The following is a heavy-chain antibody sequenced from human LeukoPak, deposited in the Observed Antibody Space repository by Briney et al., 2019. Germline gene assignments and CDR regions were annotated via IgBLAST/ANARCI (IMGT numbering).Heavy chain of an antibody. CDR1: GYTFTGYY. V-gene: IGHV1-2*02. D-gene: IGHD1-1*01. Sequence: ASVKVSCKASGYTFTGYYMHWVRQAPGQGLEWMGWINPNSGGTSYAQKFQGRVTMTRDTSISTAYMELSRLRSDDTAVYYCARDVGQTGTIDYWGQGTLVTVSS. CDR3: ARDVGQTGTIDY. CDR2: INPNSGGT. J-gene: IGHJ4*02.